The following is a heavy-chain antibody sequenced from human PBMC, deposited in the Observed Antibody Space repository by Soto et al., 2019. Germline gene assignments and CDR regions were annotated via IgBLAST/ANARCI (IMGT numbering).Heavy chain of an antibody. V-gene: IGHV3-74*01. CDR3: ARDMTTSSHFEAFDL. D-gene: IGHD6-6*01. CDR1: GFIFNTYY. J-gene: IGHJ3*01. CDR2: VNTDGSAT. Sequence: EEQLVESGGGLVQPGGSLRLSCAASGFIFNTYYMHWVRQAPRKGLVWVSRVNTDGSATTYADSVKGRFAVSRDIAKHTLYLPMTSLRVDDTAVYYCARDMTTSSHFEAFDLWGQGKLVTVSS.